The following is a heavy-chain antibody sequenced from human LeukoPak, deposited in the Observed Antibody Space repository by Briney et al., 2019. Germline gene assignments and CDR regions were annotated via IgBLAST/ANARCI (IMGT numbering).Heavy chain of an antibody. J-gene: IGHJ4*02. V-gene: IGHV3-30*02. Sequence: PGGSLRLSCAASGFTFSSYGMHWVRQAPGKGLEWVAFIRYDGSNKYYADSVKGRFTISRDNSKNTLYLQMNSLRAEDTAVYYCAKEPYYYDSSGDPNDYWGQGTLVTVSS. D-gene: IGHD3-22*01. CDR3: AKEPYYYDSSGDPNDY. CDR2: IRYDGSNK. CDR1: GFTFSSYG.